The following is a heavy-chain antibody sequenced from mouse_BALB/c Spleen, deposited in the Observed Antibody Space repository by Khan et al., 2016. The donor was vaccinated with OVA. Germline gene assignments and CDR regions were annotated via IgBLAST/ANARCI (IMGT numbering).Heavy chain of an antibody. J-gene: IGHJ2*01. V-gene: IGHV1-69*02. CDR2: IYPTDSYS. CDR3: TRGLCSCEY. CDR1: GYTFTNYW. Sequence: QVQLQQPGAELVRPGASVKLSCKASGYTFTNYWINWVKQRPGQGLEWIGNIYPTDSYSNYNQNFKDKATLTVDKSSRTAYMKISSTKSEYSAVFYCTRGLCSCEYWGQGTTLTVSS.